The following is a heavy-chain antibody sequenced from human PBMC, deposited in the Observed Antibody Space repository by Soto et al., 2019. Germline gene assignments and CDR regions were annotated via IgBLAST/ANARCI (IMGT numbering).Heavy chain of an antibody. D-gene: IGHD3-22*01. V-gene: IGHV1-69*01. J-gene: IGHJ4*02. CDR3: ARDYYDSSGYCSLAY. CDR2: IIPIFGTA. Sequence: QVQLVQSGAEVKKPGSSVKVSCKASGGTFSSYAISWVRQAPGQGLEWMGGIIPIFGTANYAQKFQGRVTITADESTSTAYVELSSLRSEDTAVYYCARDYYDSSGYCSLAYWGQGTLVTVSS. CDR1: GGTFSSYA.